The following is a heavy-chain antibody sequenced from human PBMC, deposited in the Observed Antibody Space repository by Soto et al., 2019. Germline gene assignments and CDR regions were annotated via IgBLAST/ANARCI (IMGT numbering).Heavy chain of an antibody. CDR2: IWYDGSND. CDR3: ARKRYNWNSEYYYGMDV. V-gene: IGHV3-33*01. J-gene: IGHJ6*02. Sequence: PGGSLRLSCAASGFTFSNYGMHWVRQAPGKGLEWVAIIWYDGSNDYYVDSVKGRFTISRDNSKNTLYLQMNSLRAEDTAVYYCARKRYNWNSEYYYGMDVWGQGTTVTVSS. D-gene: IGHD1-7*01. CDR1: GFTFSNYG.